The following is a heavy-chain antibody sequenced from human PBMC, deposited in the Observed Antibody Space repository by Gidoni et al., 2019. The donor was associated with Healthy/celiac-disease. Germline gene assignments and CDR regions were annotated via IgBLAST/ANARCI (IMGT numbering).Heavy chain of an antibody. V-gene: IGHV3-9*01. CDR2: ISWNSGSI. D-gene: IGHD1-7*01. CDR1: GFTFDDYA. CDR3: AKDMTGTTSGWFDP. Sequence: EVQLVESGGGLVQPGWSLRLSCAASGFTFDDYAMHWVRQAPGKGLEGVSGISWNSGSIGYADSVKGRFTISRDNAKNSLYLQMNSLRAEDTALYYCAKDMTGTTSGWFDPWGQGTLVTVSS. J-gene: IGHJ5*02.